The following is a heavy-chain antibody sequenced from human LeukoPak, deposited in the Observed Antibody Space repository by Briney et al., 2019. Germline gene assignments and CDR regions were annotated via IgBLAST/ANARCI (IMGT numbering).Heavy chain of an antibody. V-gene: IGHV3-21*01. CDR1: GFTFSSYS. J-gene: IGHJ4*02. CDR2: ISSSSSYI. D-gene: IGHD2-2*02. Sequence: PGGSLRLSCAASGFTFSSYSMNWVRQAPGKGLEWVSSISSSSSYIYYADSVKGRFTISRDNAKNSLYLQMNSLRAEDTAVYYCAKSLRIVVVPAAIGGYWGQGTLVTVSS. CDR3: AKSLRIVVVPAAIGGY.